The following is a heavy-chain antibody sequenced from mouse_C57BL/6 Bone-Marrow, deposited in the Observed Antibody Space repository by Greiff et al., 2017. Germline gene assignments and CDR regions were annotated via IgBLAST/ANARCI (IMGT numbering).Heavy chain of an antibody. D-gene: IGHD4-1*01. CDR1: GFTFSDYG. Sequence: EVMLVESGGGLVKPGGSLKLSCAASGFTFSDYGLHWVRQAPEKGLEWVAYISSGSSTIYYADTVTGRFTISRDNANNALFLQMTSLRAEDTAMYYCATGTRYWGQGTTLTVSS. V-gene: IGHV5-17*01. J-gene: IGHJ2*01. CDR3: ATGTRY. CDR2: ISSGSSTI.